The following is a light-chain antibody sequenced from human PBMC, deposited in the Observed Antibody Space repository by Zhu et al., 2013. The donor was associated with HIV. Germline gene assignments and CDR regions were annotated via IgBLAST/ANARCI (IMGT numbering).Light chain of an antibody. Sequence: QSALTQPPSVSGSPGQSVAISCTGTSSDVGSYNRVSWYQQPPGTAPKLMIYEVTHRPSGVSDRFSGSKSGNTASLTISGLQSEDEADYYCASYTSSTTLVFGGGTKVTVL. V-gene: IGLV2-18*02. CDR2: EVT. CDR3: ASYTSSTTLV. J-gene: IGLJ2*01. CDR1: SSDVGSYNR.